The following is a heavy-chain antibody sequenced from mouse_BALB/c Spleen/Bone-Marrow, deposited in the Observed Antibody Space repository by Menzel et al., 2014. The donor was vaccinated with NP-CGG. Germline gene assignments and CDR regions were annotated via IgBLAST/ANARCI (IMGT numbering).Heavy chain of an antibody. CDR2: IDPANGNT. J-gene: IGHJ2*01. Sequence: EVQLQQSGAELVKPGASVKLSCTASGINIKDTYMHWVKQRPEQGLEWIGRIDPANGNTKYDPKFQGKATITADTSSNTAYLQLSSLTAEDTAVYYCARYRLGTYLDYWGQGTTLTVSS. CDR1: GINIKDTY. CDR3: ARYRLGTYLDY. V-gene: IGHV14-3*02. D-gene: IGHD1-2*01.